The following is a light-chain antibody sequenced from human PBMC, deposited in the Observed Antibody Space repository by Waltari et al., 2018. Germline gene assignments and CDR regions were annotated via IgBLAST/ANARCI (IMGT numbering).Light chain of an antibody. CDR1: SSDVGTYNY. V-gene: IGLV2-14*01. J-gene: IGLJ3*02. CDR2: GVT. Sequence: QSALTQPASVSGSPGQSITISCTGTSSDVGTYNYVSWYQHHPGKAPKLVFYGVTNRPSGVSNRFSGSKSGHTASLTISGLQAEDEADYHCTSCTTSATWVFGGGTKLTVL. CDR3: TSCTTSATWV.